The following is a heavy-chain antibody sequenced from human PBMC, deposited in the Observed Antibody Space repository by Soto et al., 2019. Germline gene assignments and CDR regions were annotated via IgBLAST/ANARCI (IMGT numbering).Heavy chain of an antibody. CDR2: ISAYNGNT. CDR3: ARRRYCSGGSCSGEYFQH. CDR1: GYTFTSYG. Sequence: VASVKVSCKASGYTFTSYGISWVRQAPGQGLEWMGWISAYNGNTNYAQKLQGRVIMTTDTSTSTAYMELRSLRSDDTAVYYCARRRYCSGGSCSGEYFQHWGQGTLVTVSS. D-gene: IGHD2-15*01. J-gene: IGHJ1*01. V-gene: IGHV1-18*04.